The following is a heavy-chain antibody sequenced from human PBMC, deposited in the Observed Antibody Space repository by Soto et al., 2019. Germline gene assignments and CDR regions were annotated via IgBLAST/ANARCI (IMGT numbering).Heavy chain of an antibody. CDR2: IYSSGST. V-gene: IGHV4-30-4*01. Sequence: SETLSLTCTVSGGSISSDDYCWSWIRQPPGKGLEWIGYIYSSGSTYHNPPLKSRVTMSVDTSKNQFSLKLSSVTAADTAVYYCARPNSSGYYSPFDSWGQGTLVTVSS. J-gene: IGHJ4*02. CDR1: GGSISSDDYC. D-gene: IGHD3-22*01. CDR3: ARPNSSGYYSPFDS.